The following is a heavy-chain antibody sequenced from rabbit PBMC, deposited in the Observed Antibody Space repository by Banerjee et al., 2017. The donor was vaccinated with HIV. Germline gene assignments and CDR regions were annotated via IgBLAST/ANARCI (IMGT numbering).Heavy chain of an antibody. CDR2: IYPYNTGST. V-gene: IGHV1S45*01. D-gene: IGHD4-1*01. J-gene: IGHJ4*01. CDR1: GFSFSNKYV. Sequence: QEQLEESGGDLVKPEGSLTLSCTASGFSFSNKYVMCWVRQAPGKGLEWIACIYPYNTGSTWCASWAKGRFTISKTSSTAVTLQMTSLTAADTATYFCARDLAGVIGWNFNLWGPGTLVTVS. CDR3: ARDLAGVIGWNFNL.